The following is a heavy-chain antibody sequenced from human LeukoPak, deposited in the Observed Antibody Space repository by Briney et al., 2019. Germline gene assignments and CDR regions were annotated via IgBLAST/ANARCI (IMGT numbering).Heavy chain of an antibody. V-gene: IGHV4-39*02. CDR3: ARDTGYYYHYYGMDV. CDR1: GGSISSSSYY. Sequence: SETLSLTCTVSGGSISSSSYYWGWIRQPPGKGLEWIGSIYYSGSTYYNPSLKSRVTISVDTSKNQFSLKLSSVTAADTAVYYCARDTGYYYHYYGMDVWGQGTTVTVSS. J-gene: IGHJ6*02. CDR2: IYYSGST. D-gene: IGHD3-10*01.